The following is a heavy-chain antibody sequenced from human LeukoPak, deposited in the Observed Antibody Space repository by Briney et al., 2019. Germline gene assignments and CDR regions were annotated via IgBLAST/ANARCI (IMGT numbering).Heavy chain of an antibody. Sequence: ASVKVSCKTSGYTFTGYSMHWVRQAPGQGLEWMGWINPNSGGTNYAQKFQGRVTMTRDTSISTAYMEVTRLRSDDTAVYYCAREGSSGYDVYYYFYMDFWGKGTTVTVSS. V-gene: IGHV1-2*02. J-gene: IGHJ6*03. CDR2: INPNSGGT. CDR3: AREGSSGYDVYYYFYMDF. D-gene: IGHD5-12*01. CDR1: GYTFTGYS.